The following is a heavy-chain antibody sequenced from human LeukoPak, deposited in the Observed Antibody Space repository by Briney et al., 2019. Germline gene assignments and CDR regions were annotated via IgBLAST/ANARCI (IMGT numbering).Heavy chain of an antibody. CDR3: ARSNWNAPFDY. V-gene: IGHV4-39*01. CDR2: TYYSGST. CDR1: GGSISSTSYY. Sequence: SETLSLTCNVSGGSISSTSYYWDWIRQPPGKGLEWIGSTYYSGSTYNNPSLKSRVTISVDTSKNQFSLRLSSVTAADTAVYYCARSNWNAPFDYWGQGTLVTASS. D-gene: IGHD1-20*01. J-gene: IGHJ4*02.